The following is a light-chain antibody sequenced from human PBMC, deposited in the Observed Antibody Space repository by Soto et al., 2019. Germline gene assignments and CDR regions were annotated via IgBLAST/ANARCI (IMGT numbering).Light chain of an antibody. V-gene: IGKV3-11*01. CDR3: QQRSNWPPEFT. Sequence: EIVLTQSPDTLSLSPGERATLSCRASQSVRSSLAWYQQKPGQAPRLLMYDASNRATGIPARFSGSGSGTDFTLTISSLKPEDFAVYYCQQRSNWPPEFTFGPGTKVDIK. CDR1: QSVRSS. CDR2: DAS. J-gene: IGKJ3*01.